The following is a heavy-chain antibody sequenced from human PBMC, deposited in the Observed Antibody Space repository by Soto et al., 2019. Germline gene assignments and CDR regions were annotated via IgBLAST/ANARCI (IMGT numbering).Heavy chain of an antibody. CDR2: IWYDGSNK. V-gene: IGHV3-33*01. CDR3: ARAGGGDSKRGYYYYGMDV. Sequence: PGGSLRLSCAASGFTFSSYGMHWVRQAPGKGLEWVAVIWYDGSNKYYADSVKGRFTISRDNSKNTLYLQMNSLRAEDTAVYYCARAGGGDSKRGYYYYGMDVWGQGTTVTV. CDR1: GFTFSSYG. D-gene: IGHD2-21*02. J-gene: IGHJ6*02.